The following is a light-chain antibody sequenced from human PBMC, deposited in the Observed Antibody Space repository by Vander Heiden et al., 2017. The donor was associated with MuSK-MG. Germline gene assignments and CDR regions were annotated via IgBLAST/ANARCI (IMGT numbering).Light chain of an antibody. CDR3: SSYTSRSTLQVV. V-gene: IGLV2-14*03. CDR1: CIHVRGHNY. Sequence: QSALTPPASLSGSPGPSFTIPCPGSCIHVRGHNYVSWYQQHPGKAPKLLIYVGTNRPSGVTGRFSGSKSGNTASQTISGLQAEDEADYYCSSYTSRSTLQVVFGGGTKLTVL. CDR2: VGT. J-gene: IGLJ2*01.